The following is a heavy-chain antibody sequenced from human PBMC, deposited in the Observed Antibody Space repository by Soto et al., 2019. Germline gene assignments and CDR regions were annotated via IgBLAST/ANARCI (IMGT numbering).Heavy chain of an antibody. CDR3: AKGPYTYGSGWFDP. Sequence: PSESLALTCAVSGGCMRSSRVYWGWVRQPPGKGLEYIGSINYSGTTYYNSSLKSRATISVDTSKNHFSLKLSSMTAADTAMYYCAKGPYTYGSGWFDPWGQGTLVTSPQ. V-gene: IGHV4-39*02. J-gene: IGHJ5*02. CDR1: GGCMRSSRVY. CDR2: INYSGTT. D-gene: IGHD3-10*01.